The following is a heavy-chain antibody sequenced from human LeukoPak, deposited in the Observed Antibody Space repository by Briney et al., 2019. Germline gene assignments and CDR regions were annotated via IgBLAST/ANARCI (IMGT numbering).Heavy chain of an antibody. CDR2: INTDGSST. V-gene: IGHV3-74*01. CDR3: ARDRVAARQFDY. Sequence: GGSLRLSCAASGSTFSSYWMHWVRQAPGKGLVWVSRINTDGSSTSYADSVKGRFTISRDNAKNTLYLQMNSLRAEDTAVYYCARDRVAARQFDYWGQGTLVTVSS. J-gene: IGHJ4*02. D-gene: IGHD6-6*01. CDR1: GSTFSSYW.